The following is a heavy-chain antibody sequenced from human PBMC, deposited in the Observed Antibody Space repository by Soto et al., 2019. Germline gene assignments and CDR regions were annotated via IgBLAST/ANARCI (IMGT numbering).Heavy chain of an antibody. Sequence: QVQLQQWGAGLLKPSETLSLTCAVYGGSFSGYYWSWIRQPPGKGLEWIGEINHSGSTNYNPSLKSRVTISVDTSKNQFSLKLSSVTAADTAVYYCRAMSGFGELPDAFDIWGQGTMVTVSS. V-gene: IGHV4-34*01. CDR1: GGSFSGYY. CDR2: INHSGST. CDR3: RAMSGFGELPDAFDI. D-gene: IGHD3-10*01. J-gene: IGHJ3*02.